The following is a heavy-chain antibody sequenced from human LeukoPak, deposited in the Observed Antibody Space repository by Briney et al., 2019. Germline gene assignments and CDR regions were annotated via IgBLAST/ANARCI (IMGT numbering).Heavy chain of an antibody. CDR1: GFTFDNFP. CDR3: AKDIIGYAPL. CDR2: VSVDGDTK. D-gene: IGHD2-8*01. V-gene: IGHV3-43*01. Sequence: GGSLRLSCAASGFTFDNFPMHWVRQQPGKGLEWVSLVSVDGDTKYYADSVRGRFTISRDNSKNSLYLQMNSLRIEDTAFYYCAKDIIGYAPLWGQGTLVTVSS. J-gene: IGHJ4*02.